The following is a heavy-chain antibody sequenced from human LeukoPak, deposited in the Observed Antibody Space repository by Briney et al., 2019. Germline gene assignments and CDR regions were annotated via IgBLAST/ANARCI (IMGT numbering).Heavy chain of an antibody. CDR1: GLTFSNYA. CDR2: ISSNGGST. D-gene: IGHD4-17*01. Sequence: PGGSLRLSCSASGLTFSNYAMHWVRQAPGKGLEYVSAISSNGGSTFYADSVKGRFTISRDNSENTLYFQMNSLRAEDTAVYYCVKSTRVTTAYYYYGMDVWGQGTTVTVSS. V-gene: IGHV3-64D*06. CDR3: VKSTRVTTAYYYYGMDV. J-gene: IGHJ6*02.